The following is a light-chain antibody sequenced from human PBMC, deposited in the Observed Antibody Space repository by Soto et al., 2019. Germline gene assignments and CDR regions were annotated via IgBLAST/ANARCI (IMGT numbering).Light chain of an antibody. CDR1: QSVNTN. CDR3: QQYDQWWT. V-gene: IGKV3-15*01. J-gene: IGKJ1*01. CDR2: GAS. Sequence: HSATAVSVSTGERATFCCRSSQSVNTNLAWYQLKPGQAPRLLIYGASIRATGIPARFSGSGSGTDYTLTISSLQSEDFGVYLCQQYDQWWTFSQGTKVDIK.